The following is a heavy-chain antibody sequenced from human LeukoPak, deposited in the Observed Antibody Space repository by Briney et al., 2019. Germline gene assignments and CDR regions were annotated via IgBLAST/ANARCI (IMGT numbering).Heavy chain of an antibody. D-gene: IGHD3-16*01. CDR3: ARHESFGGTVDY. Sequence: SETLSLTCTVSGGSISSYYWSWIRQPPGKGLEWIGYIYYSGSTNYNPSLKSRVTISVDTSKIHFSLKLSSVTAADTAVYYCARHESFGGTVDYWGQGTLVTVSS. CDR2: IYYSGST. J-gene: IGHJ4*02. CDR1: GGSISSYY. V-gene: IGHV4-59*08.